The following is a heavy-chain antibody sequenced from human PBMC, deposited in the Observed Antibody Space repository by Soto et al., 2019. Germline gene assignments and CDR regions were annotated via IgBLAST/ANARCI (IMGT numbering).Heavy chain of an antibody. Sequence: SVKVSCKASGYTFTFRYLHWVRQAPGQALEWMGWITPFKSDTNYAQKFQDRVTITRDRSVSTAYMELSNLRSDDTAMYYCARSTFAGSDAFDIWGQGTMVTVSS. CDR3: ARSTFAGSDAFDI. V-gene: IGHV1-45*02. CDR2: ITPFKSDT. D-gene: IGHD1-1*01. J-gene: IGHJ3*02. CDR1: GYTFTFRY.